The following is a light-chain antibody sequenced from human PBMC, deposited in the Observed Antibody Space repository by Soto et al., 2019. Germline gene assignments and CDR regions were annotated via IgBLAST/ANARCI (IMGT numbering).Light chain of an antibody. CDR2: DVS. J-gene: IGLJ2*01. V-gene: IGLV2-11*01. Sequence: QSALTQPRSVSGSPGQSVTISCTGTSSDVDNYNYVSWYQQHPGKAPKLMIYDVSKRPSGVPDRFSGSKSGNTASLTISGLQAEVEADYYCCSYAGSYTVVFGGGTKLTVL. CDR1: SSDVDNYNY. CDR3: CSYAGSYTVV.